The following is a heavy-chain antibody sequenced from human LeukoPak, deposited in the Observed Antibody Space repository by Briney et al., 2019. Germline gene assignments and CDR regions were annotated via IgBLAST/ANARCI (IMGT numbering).Heavy chain of an antibody. V-gene: IGHV3-7*05. D-gene: IGHD2-15*01. J-gene: IGHJ4*02. CDR1: GHTLSSYW. Sequence: GGSLRLSCTASGHTLSSYWMTWVRQAPGKGREWVDNIKEDGSGEYYMDSVKGRFTICRENAKNSLYLQMNSLRAEDTAVYYCARDGGRRDDYWGQGTMVTVSS. CDR2: IKEDGSGE. CDR3: ARDGGRRDDY.